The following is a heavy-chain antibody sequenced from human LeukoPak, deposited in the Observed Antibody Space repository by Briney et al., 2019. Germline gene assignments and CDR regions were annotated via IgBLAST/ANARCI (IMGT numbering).Heavy chain of an antibody. Sequence: GGSLRLSCAASGFTLSSYWMSWVRQAPGKGLEWVANIKQDGRKKYHVDYVKGRFTISRDNAKNSLYLQMNSLRAEDTAVYYCARTIAGATYRKYWYFDLWGRGTLVTASS. CDR3: ARTIAGATYRKYWYFDL. V-gene: IGHV3-7*05. J-gene: IGHJ2*01. CDR1: GFTLSSYW. CDR2: IKQDGRKK. D-gene: IGHD6-25*01.